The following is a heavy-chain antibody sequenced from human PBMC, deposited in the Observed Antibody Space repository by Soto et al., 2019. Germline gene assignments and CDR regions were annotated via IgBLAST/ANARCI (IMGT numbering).Heavy chain of an antibody. Sequence: PGGSLRLSCAASGCTFSSYGMHWVRQAPGKGLEWVAVIWYDGSNKYYADSVKGRFTISRDNSKNTLYLQMNSLRAEDTAVYYCARDYYDSSGYYFFDYWGQGTLVTVSS. V-gene: IGHV3-33*01. CDR1: GCTFSSYG. CDR3: ARDYYDSSGYYFFDY. D-gene: IGHD3-22*01. J-gene: IGHJ4*02. CDR2: IWYDGSNK.